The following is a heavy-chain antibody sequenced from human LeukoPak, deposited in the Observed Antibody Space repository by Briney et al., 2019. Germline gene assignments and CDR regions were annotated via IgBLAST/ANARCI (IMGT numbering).Heavy chain of an antibody. CDR3: ARDGGGDSWGYFDC. V-gene: IGHV1-18*01. CDR1: GYAFTRYG. Sequence: ASVEVSCKASGYAFTRYGISWVRQAPGQGLEWMGWISAYNGNRNSAQTFQGRVTMTTDTSTSTVYMELRSLRSDDTAVYYCARDGGGDSWGYFDCWGQGTLVTVSS. CDR2: ISAYNGNR. J-gene: IGHJ4*02. D-gene: IGHD2-21*02.